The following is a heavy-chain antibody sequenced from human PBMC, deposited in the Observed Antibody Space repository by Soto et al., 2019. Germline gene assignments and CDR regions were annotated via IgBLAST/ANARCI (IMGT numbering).Heavy chain of an antibody. CDR2: IWYDGSNK. CDR3: ARDYSTVACTYFQH. D-gene: IGHD6-19*01. J-gene: IGHJ1*01. V-gene: IGHV3-33*01. Sequence: QVQLVESGGGVVQPGRSLRLSCAASGFTFSSYGMHWVRQAPGKGLAWVAVIWYDGSNKYYADSVKGRFTISRDNSKNKVYLQMNSLRAEDTAVYYCARDYSTVACTYFQHWGQGTLVTVSS. CDR1: GFTFSSYG.